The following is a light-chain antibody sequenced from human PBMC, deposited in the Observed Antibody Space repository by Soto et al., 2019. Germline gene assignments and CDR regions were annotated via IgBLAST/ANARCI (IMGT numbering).Light chain of an antibody. CDR1: SSDVGGYNY. CDR2: EVS. J-gene: IGLJ1*01. CDR3: SSYTSTSTPFV. Sequence: QSVLTQPASVSGTPGQSITISCTGTSSDVGGYNYVSWYQQYPGKAPKLIISEVSNRPSGVSNRFSGSKSGNTASLTISGLQAEDEADYYCSSYTSTSTPFVFGTGTQVTVL. V-gene: IGLV2-14*01.